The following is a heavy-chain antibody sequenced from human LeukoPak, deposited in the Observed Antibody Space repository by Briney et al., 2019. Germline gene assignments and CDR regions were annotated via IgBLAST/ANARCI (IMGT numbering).Heavy chain of an antibody. D-gene: IGHD3-10*01. J-gene: IGHJ3*02. CDR2: IYPGDSDT. CDR3: ARRLGDYYGSGSYWFAFDI. Sequence: GESLKISCKGSGYSFANYWIGWVRQMPGKGLEWMGIIYPGDSDTRYSPSFQGQVTISADKSISTAYLQWSSLKASDTAIYYCARRLGDYYGSGSYWFAFDIWGQGTMVTVSS. V-gene: IGHV5-51*01. CDR1: GYSFANYW.